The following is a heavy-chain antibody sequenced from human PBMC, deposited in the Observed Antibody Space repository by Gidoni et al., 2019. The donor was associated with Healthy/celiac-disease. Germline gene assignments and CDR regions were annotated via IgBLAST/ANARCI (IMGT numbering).Heavy chain of an antibody. V-gene: IGHV3-21*01. Sequence: EVQLVESGGGLVKPGGSLRLSCAASGFTFSSYSMTWVRQAPGKGLEWLSSISSSSSYIYYADSVKGRFTISRDNAKNSLYLQMNSLRAEDTAVYYCARNYDSSGYYDYYYYYGMDVWGQGTTVTVSS. CDR3: ARNYDSSGYYDYYYYYGMDV. D-gene: IGHD3-22*01. CDR1: GFTFSSYS. CDR2: ISSSSSYI. J-gene: IGHJ6*02.